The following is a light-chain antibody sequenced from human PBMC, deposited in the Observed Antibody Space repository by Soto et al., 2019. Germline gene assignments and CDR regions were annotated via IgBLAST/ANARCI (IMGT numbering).Light chain of an antibody. V-gene: IGKV1-5*03. CDR2: QAS. CDR1: QSISSW. CDR3: QQCNTYSGRT. Sequence: DIQMTQSPSTLSASVGDRVTITYRASQSISSWLAWYQQKPGKAPKLLIYQASSLQSGVPSRFSGSGSGTEFTLTISSLQADDFATYYCQQCNTYSGRTFGQGTKVDIK. J-gene: IGKJ1*01.